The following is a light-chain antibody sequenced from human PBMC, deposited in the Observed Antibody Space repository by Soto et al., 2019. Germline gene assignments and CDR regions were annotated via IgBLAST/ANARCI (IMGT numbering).Light chain of an antibody. CDR1: SGHSSDA. Sequence: QSVLTQPPSASASLGASVKLTCTLSSGHSSDAIAWHQQQPEKGPRYMMKVNSDGSHKQGDGIPDRFSGSTSGAERYLTISSLHSEDEAAYYCKTWGIGGDVVFGGGTKVTVL. J-gene: IGLJ2*01. CDR3: KTWGIGGDVV. CDR2: VNSDGSH. V-gene: IGLV4-69*01.